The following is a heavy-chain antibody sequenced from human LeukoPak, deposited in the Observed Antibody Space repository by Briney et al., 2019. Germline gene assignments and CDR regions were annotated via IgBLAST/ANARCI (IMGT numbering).Heavy chain of an antibody. J-gene: IGHJ2*01. CDR2: ISSSSSTI. V-gene: IGHV3-48*02. CDR3: ARSAPRHYWYFDL. Sequence: PGGSLRLSCAASGFTFSSYSMTWVRQAPGKGLEWVSYISSSSSTIYYADSVKGRFTISRDNAKNSLYLQMNSLRDEDTAVYYCARSAPRHYWYFDLWGRGTLVTVSS. CDR1: GFTFSSYS.